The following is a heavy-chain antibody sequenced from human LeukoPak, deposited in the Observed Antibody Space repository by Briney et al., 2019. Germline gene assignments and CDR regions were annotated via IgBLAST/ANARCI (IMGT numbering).Heavy chain of an antibody. V-gene: IGHV4-39*01. CDR1: GGSISSSSYY. D-gene: IGHD2-2*01. Sequence: PSETPSLTCTVSGGSISSSSYYWGWIRQPPGKGLEWIGSIYYSGSTYYNPSLKSRVTISVDASKNQFSLKLSSVTAADTAVYYCARQNTEYQLLFWFDPWGQGTLVTVSS. J-gene: IGHJ5*02. CDR3: ARQNTEYQLLFWFDP. CDR2: IYYSGST.